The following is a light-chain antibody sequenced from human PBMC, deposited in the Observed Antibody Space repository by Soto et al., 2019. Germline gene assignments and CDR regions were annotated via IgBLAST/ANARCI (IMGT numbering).Light chain of an antibody. CDR1: QSVNNN. CDR2: GAS. Sequence: EIILTQSPASLSVSPGERATLSCRASQSVNNNLAWYQQKRGQAPRLLIDGASTRATGIPGRFRGSGSGTEFTLTITSLQSEDFAVYFCQQYNNWPPDTFGQGTKLEIK. J-gene: IGKJ2*01. CDR3: QQYNNWPPDT. V-gene: IGKV3-15*01.